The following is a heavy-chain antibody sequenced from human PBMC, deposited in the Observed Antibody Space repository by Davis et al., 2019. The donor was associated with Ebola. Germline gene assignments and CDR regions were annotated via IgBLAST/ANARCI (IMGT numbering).Heavy chain of an antibody. J-gene: IGHJ4*02. CDR1: AFAFSAFI. D-gene: IGHD3/OR15-3a*01. Sequence: PWGSLRLSCAVSAFAFSAFIFNLVRQAPGNGLEWITYITKGSDAIHYADSVKGRFTVSRDNAKNLVFLQMSSLRDEDSAVYYCARDNLFAFDFWGQGVHVSVSS. V-gene: IGHV3-48*02. CDR3: ARDNLFAFDF. CDR2: ITKGSDAI.